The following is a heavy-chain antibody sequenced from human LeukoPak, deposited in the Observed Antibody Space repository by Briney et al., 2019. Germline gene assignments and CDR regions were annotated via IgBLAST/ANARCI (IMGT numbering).Heavy chain of an antibody. CDR3: ARGPAGGAAEFDY. V-gene: IGHV1-2*02. CDR1: GYTFTDYY. D-gene: IGHD6-13*01. CDR2: INPNSGGT. Sequence: ASVKVSCKASGYTFTDYYMHWVRQAPGQGLEWMGWINPNSGGTNYAQKFQGRVTMTRDTSISTAYMELSRLRSDDTAVYYCARGPAGGAAEFDYWGQGTLVTVSS. J-gene: IGHJ4*02.